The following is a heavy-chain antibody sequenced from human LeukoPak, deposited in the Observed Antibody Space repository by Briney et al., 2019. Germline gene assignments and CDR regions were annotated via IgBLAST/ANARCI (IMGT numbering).Heavy chain of an antibody. CDR1: DDSISSYY. CDR2: IYYSGST. J-gene: IGHJ3*02. D-gene: IGHD3-22*01. Sequence: SETLSLTCTVSDDSISSYYWSWIRQPPGRGLEWIGYIYYSGSTNYNPSLKSRVTISVDTSKNQFSLKLSSVTAADTAVYYCARHRVTMIVVVRAFDIWGQGTMVTVSS. V-gene: IGHV4-59*08. CDR3: ARHRVTMIVVVRAFDI.